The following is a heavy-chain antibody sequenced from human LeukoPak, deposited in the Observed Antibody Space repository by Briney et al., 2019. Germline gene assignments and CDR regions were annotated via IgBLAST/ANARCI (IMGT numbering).Heavy chain of an antibody. Sequence: GRSLRLSCAASGLTFSTYAMHWVRQAPGKGLEWVAVISYDGSNKYYADSVRGRFTISRDNSKNTLYLQMNSLRAEDTAVYYCARDRGSVGAGTFDYWGQGTLVTVSS. J-gene: IGHJ4*02. V-gene: IGHV3-30-3*01. CDR1: GLTFSTYA. CDR2: ISYDGSNK. D-gene: IGHD1-26*01. CDR3: ARDRGSVGAGTFDY.